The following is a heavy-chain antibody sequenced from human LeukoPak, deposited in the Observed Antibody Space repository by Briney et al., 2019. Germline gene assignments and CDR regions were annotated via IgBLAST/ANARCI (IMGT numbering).Heavy chain of an antibody. CDR2: INPNSGGT. CDR3: ARGNPARGYYYYGMDV. V-gene: IGHV1-2*06. CDR1: GYTFTGYY. J-gene: IGHJ6*02. D-gene: IGHD1-14*01. Sequence: ASVKVSCKASGYTFTGYYMHWVRQAPGQGLEWLGRINPNSGGTNYAQKFQGRVTMTRDTSISTAYMELSRLRSDDTAVYYCARGNPARGYYYYGMDVWGQGTTVTVSS.